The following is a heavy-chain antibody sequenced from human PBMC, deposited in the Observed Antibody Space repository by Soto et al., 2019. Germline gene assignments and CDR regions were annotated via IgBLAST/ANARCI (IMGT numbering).Heavy chain of an antibody. Sequence: PGGSLRLSCAASGFLFSTSALNWVRQAPGKGLEWVSTISVTDCGTYDAIAVRGLLTISRDNSKNSFVLQMYSLRGHNTAVYFCRPCGGYRPDWFGPGGQGTLVTVSS. CDR2: ISVTDCGT. CDR3: RPCGGYRPDWFGP. V-gene: IGHV3-23*01. D-gene: IGHD2-21*01. CDR1: GFLFSTSA. J-gene: IGHJ5*02.